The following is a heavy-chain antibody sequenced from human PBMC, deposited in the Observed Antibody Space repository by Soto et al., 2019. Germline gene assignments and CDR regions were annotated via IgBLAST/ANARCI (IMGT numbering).Heavy chain of an antibody. V-gene: IGHV1-69*02. CDR3: ARAGASGGPTHYAAFDI. D-gene: IGHD2-2*01. Sequence: QVQLVQSGAEVKKPGSSVKVSCKASGGTFSSYTISWVRQAPGQGLEWMGRIIPILGIANYAQKFQGRVTITADKSTDTAYMELSSLRSEDTAVYYCARAGASGGPTHYAAFDIWRQGTMVTVSS. CDR1: GGTFSSYT. J-gene: IGHJ3*02. CDR2: IIPILGIA.